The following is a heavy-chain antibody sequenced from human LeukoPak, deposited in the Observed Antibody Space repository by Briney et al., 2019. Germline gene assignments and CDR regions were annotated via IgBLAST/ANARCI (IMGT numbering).Heavy chain of an antibody. V-gene: IGHV1-18*01. CDR2: ISAYNGNT. Sequence: ASVKVSCKASSNTFVNYGISWVRQAPGQGLEWMGWISAYNGNTNYAQKLQGRVTMTTDTSTSTAYMVLRSLRSDDTAVYYCAREIAAAGYYFDYWGQGTLVTVSS. D-gene: IGHD6-13*01. CDR3: AREIAAAGYYFDY. J-gene: IGHJ4*02. CDR1: SNTFVNYG.